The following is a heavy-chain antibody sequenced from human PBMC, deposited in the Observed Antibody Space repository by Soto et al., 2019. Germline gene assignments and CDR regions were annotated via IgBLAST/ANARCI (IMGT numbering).Heavy chain of an antibody. CDR1: VGSVSNGNYY. J-gene: IGHJ4*02. Sequence: SETLSLTCTVFVGSVSNGNYYWSWIRQPPGKGLEWIGYIYYSGSTNYNPSLKSRVSISLDTSKNQFSLRLTSVAAADTAVYYCARGMATRYFDYWGQGTLVTVS. CDR3: ARGMATRYFDY. V-gene: IGHV4-61*01. D-gene: IGHD5-12*01. CDR2: IYYSGST.